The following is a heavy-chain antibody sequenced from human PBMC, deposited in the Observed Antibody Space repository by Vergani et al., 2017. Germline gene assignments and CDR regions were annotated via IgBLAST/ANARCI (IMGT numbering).Heavy chain of an antibody. CDR2: IIPIFGTA. CDR1: GGTFSSYA. CDR3: ARDLLLGDYYYYYGMDV. Sequence: QVQLVQSGAEVKKPGSSVKVSCKASGGTFSSYAISWVRQAPGQGLEWMGRIIPIFGTANDAQKFQGRVTITADESTSTAYMELSSLRSEDTAVYYCARDLLLGDYYYYYGMDVWGQGTTVTVSS. V-gene: IGHV1-69*13. J-gene: IGHJ6*02.